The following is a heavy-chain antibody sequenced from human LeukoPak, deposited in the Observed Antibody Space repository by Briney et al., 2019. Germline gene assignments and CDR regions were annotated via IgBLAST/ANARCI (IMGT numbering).Heavy chain of an antibody. J-gene: IGHJ4*02. D-gene: IGHD6-19*01. CDR1: GYTFTSYY. CDR2: ISAYNGNT. CDR3: ARDLSSYSSGWYVSLV. Sequence: ASVKVSCKASGYTFTSYYMHWVRQAPGQGLEWMGWISAYNGNTKYAQKVQGRVTMTTDTSTNTAYMELRSLRSDDTAVYYCARDLSSYSSGWYVSLVWGQGTLVTVSS. V-gene: IGHV1-18*04.